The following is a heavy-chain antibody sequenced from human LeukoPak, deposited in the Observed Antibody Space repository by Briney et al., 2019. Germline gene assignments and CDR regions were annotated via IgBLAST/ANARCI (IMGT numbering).Heavy chain of an antibody. CDR2: INPSGGST. V-gene: IGHV1-46*01. J-gene: IGHJ6*02. Sequence: GASVKVSCKASGYTFTSYYMHWVRQAPGQGLEWMGIINPSGGSTSYAQKFQGRVTMTRDTPTSTVYMELSSLRSEDTAVYYCARESSSGWYGRWTYYYYGMDVWGQGTTVTVSS. CDR3: ARESSSGWYGRWTYYYYGMDV. CDR1: GYTFTSYY. D-gene: IGHD6-19*01.